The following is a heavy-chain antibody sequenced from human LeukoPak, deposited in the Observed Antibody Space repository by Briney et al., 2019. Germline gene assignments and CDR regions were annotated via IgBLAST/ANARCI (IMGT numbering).Heavy chain of an antibody. CDR1: GFTFSSYA. D-gene: IGHD1-26*01. V-gene: IGHV3-30-3*01. Sequence: GGSLRLSCAASGFTFSSYAMHWVRQAPGKGLEWGAVISYDGSNKYYADSVKGRFTISRDNSKNTLYLQMNSLRAEDTAVYYCARGVLGELLNYLYYFDYWGQGTLVTVSS. CDR3: ARGVLGELLNYLYYFDY. CDR2: ISYDGSNK. J-gene: IGHJ4*02.